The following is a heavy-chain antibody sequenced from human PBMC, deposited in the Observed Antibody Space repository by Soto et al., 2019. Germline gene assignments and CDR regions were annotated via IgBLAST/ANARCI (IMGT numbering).Heavy chain of an antibody. D-gene: IGHD2-2*01. J-gene: IGHJ3*02. CDR3: AGTNLLRYCSSTSCEDDAFDI. CDR1: GYTFTSYD. CDR2: MNPNSGNT. V-gene: IGHV1-8*01. Sequence: ASVKVSCKASGYTFTSYDINWVRQATGQGLEWMGWMNPNSGNTGYAQKFQGRVTMTRNTSISTAYMELSSLRSEDTAVYYCAGTNLLRYCSSTSCEDDAFDIWGQGTMVTVSS.